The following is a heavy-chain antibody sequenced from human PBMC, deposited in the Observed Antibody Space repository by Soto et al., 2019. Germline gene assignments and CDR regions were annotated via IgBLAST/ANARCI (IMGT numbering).Heavy chain of an antibody. CDR2: TYYRSKWYN. CDR1: GDSVSSNSAA. J-gene: IGHJ6*02. D-gene: IGHD2-2*03. CDR3: ARDALGYCSCTSCVFYGMDV. V-gene: IGHV6-1*01. Sequence: PSQTLSLTCAISGDSVSSNSAAWNWIRQSPSRGLEWLGRTYYRSKWYNDYAVSVKSRITINPDTSKNQFSLQLNSVTPEDTAVYYCARDALGYCSCTSCVFYGMDVWGQGNTVTISS.